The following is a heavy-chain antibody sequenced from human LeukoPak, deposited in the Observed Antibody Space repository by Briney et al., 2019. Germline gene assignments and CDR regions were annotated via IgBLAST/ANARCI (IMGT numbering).Heavy chain of an antibody. CDR1: GFTFSSYG. D-gene: IGHD6-19*01. CDR2: ISYDGSNK. J-gene: IGHJ4*02. CDR3: AKDLRLVRVLDY. V-gene: IGHV3-30*18. Sequence: GGSLRLSCAASGFTFSSYGMHWVRQAPGKRLEWVALISYDGSNKYYADSVKGRFTISRDNSKNTLYLQMNSLRAEDTAVYYCAKDLRLVRVLDYWGQGTLVTVSS.